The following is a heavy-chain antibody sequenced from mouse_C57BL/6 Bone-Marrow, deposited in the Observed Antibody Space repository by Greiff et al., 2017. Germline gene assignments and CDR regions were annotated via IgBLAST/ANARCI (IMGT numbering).Heavy chain of an antibody. CDR3: ARHNRGYAMDY. CDR2: IDPNGGGT. J-gene: IGHJ4*01. Sequence: VQLQQPGAELVKPGASVKLSCTASGYTFTSYWMHWVKQRPGRGLEWIGRIDPNGGGTKYTEKFKSKATLTVDTSSSTAYMQLSSLTSEDTAVXSFARHNRGYAMDYWGQGTSVTVSS. V-gene: IGHV1-72*01. CDR1: GYTFTSYW.